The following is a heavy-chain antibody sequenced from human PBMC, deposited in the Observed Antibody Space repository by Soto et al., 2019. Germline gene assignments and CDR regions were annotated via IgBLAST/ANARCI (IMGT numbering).Heavy chain of an antibody. J-gene: IGHJ4*02. CDR3: ARESEDLTSNFDY. CDR1: GFTFTGYS. V-gene: IGHV3-21*06. CDR2: ISSTTNYI. Sequence: GGSLRLSCAASGFTFTGYSMNWVRQAPGKGLEWVSSISSTTNYIYYGDSMKGRFTISRDNAKNSLYLEMNSLRAEDTAVYYCARESEDLTSNFDYWGQGTLVTVSS.